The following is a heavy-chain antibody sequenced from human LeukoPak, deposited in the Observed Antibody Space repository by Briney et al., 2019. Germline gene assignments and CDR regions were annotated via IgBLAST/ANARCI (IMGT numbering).Heavy chain of an antibody. Sequence: GSLRLSCAASGFTFSSYEMNWVRQAPGKGLEWVSYISSSGSTIYYADSVKGRFTISRDNAKNSLYLQMNRLRAEDTAVYYCARDLGYCTSTSCYSLYGMDVWGKGTTVTVSS. J-gene: IGHJ6*04. D-gene: IGHD2-2*02. V-gene: IGHV3-48*03. CDR3: ARDLGYCTSTSCYSLYGMDV. CDR2: ISSSGSTI. CDR1: GFTFSSYE.